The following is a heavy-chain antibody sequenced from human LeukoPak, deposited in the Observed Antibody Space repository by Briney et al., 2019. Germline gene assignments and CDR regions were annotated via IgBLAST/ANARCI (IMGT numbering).Heavy chain of an antibody. CDR2: IIPIFGTA. J-gene: IGHJ3*02. Sequence: SVKVSCKASGGTFSSYAISWVRQAPGQGLEWMGGIIPIFGTANYAQKFQGRVTITADESTSTAYMELSSLRSEDTAVYYCARTTGGIDHRYMRFWSAFDIWGQGTMVTVSS. CDR1: GGTFSSYA. CDR3: ARTTGGIDHRYMRFWSAFDI. V-gene: IGHV1-69*13. D-gene: IGHD3-3*01.